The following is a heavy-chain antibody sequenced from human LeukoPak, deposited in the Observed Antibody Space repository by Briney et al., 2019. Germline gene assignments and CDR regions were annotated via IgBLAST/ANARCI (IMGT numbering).Heavy chain of an antibody. D-gene: IGHD6-19*01. CDR1: GFTFSSYA. J-gene: IGHJ4*02. CDR3: AKDRADAVAGIFDY. Sequence: GGSLRLSCAASGFTFSSYAMSWVRQAPGKGLEWVSIISGSGGSTYYADSVKGRFTISRDNSKNTLYLQMNSLRAEDTAVYYCAKDRADAVAGIFDYWGQGTLVTVSS. CDR2: ISGSGGST. V-gene: IGHV3-23*01.